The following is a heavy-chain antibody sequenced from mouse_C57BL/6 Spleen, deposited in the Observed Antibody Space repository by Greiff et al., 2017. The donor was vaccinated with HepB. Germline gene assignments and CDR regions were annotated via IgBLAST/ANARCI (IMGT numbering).Heavy chain of an antibody. D-gene: IGHD4-1*01. J-gene: IGHJ4*01. CDR3: ARTRLTGPNYYAMDY. Sequence: EVKVVESGGGLVKPGGSLKLSCAASGFTFSDYGMHWVRQAPEKGLEWVAYISSGSSTIYYADTVKGRFTISRDNAKNTLFLQMTSLRSEDTAMYYCARTRLTGPNYYAMDYWGQGTSVTVSS. CDR2: ISSGSSTI. V-gene: IGHV5-17*01. CDR1: GFTFSDYG.